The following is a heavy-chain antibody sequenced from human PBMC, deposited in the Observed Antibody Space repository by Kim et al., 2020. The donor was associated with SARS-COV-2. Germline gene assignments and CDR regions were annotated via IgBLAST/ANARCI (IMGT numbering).Heavy chain of an antibody. Sequence: ADSGKGRFTLSRDNAKSTLYLQMDSLPDDDTAVYYCARFAVVTGGDYWGQGTLVTVSS. V-gene: IGHV3-74*01. D-gene: IGHD2-21*01. J-gene: IGHJ4*02. CDR3: ARFAVVTGGDY.